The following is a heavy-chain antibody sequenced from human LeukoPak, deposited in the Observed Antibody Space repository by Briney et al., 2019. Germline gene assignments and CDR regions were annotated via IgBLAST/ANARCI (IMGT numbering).Heavy chain of an antibody. CDR2: INHSGST. V-gene: IGHV4-34*01. CDR1: GGSFSGYH. Sequence: SETLSLTCAVYGGSFSGYHWSWIRQPPRKGLEWIGEINHSGSTNYNPSLKSRVTISVDTSKNQFSLKLSSVTAADTAVYYCARGGYVGVRAFDIWGQGTMVTVSS. D-gene: IGHD5-12*01. J-gene: IGHJ3*02. CDR3: ARGGYVGVRAFDI.